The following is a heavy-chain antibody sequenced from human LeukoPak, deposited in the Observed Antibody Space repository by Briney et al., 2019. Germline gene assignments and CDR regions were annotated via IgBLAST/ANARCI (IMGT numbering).Heavy chain of an antibody. CDR1: GGSISSSYY. Sequence: SETLSLTCAVSGGSISSSYYWGWIRQPPGKGLEWIGSIYYSGSTYYNPSLKSRVTISVDTSKNQFSLKLSSVTAADTAVYYCARAPEDYFDYWGQGTLVTVSS. V-gene: IGHV4-39*01. CDR2: IYYSGST. J-gene: IGHJ4*02. CDR3: ARAPEDYFDY.